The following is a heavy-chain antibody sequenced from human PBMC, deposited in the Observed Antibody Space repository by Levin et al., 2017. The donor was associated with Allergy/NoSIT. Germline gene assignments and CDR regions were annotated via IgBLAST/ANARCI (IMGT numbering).Heavy chain of an antibody. CDR2: IGASSGTT. D-gene: IGHD6-13*01. V-gene: IGHV3-23*01. CDR3: ARHLPAAGRVFDY. J-gene: IGHJ4*02. Sequence: GESLKISCTASGFTFSNYPMSWVRQTPGKGLEWISAIGASSGTTYYADSVKGRFTISKDNSKDILYLQMNSLRAEDTAVYYCARHLPAAGRVFDYWGRGTLVTVSS. CDR1: GFTFSNYP.